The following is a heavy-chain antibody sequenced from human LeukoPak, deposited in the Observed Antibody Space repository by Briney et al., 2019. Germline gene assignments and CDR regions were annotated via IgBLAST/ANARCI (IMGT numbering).Heavy chain of an antibody. V-gene: IGHV3-23*01. J-gene: IGHJ4*02. CDR1: GFTFSSYA. CDR3: AKDHRTMVRGVIMGY. CDR2: ISGSGGST. Sequence: PGGSLRLSCAASGFTFSSYAMSWVRQAPGKGREWGSAISGSGGSTYYADSVKGRFTISRDNSKNTLYLQMNSLRAEDTAVYYCAKDHRTMVRGVIMGYWGQGTLVTVSS. D-gene: IGHD3-10*01.